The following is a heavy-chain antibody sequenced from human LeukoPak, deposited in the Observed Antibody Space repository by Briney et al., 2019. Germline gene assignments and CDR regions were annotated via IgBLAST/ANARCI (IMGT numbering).Heavy chain of an antibody. CDR2: IYSGNNT. Sequence: LPGGSLRLSCAASGFTVSSNYMSWVRQAPGKGLEWVSVIYSGNNTDYADPVRGRFTISTDNSKNTLYLQMNSLRAEDTAVYYCARDRGVSLKGVYWGQGTLVTVSS. J-gene: IGHJ4*02. D-gene: IGHD5/OR15-5a*01. V-gene: IGHV3-53*01. CDR3: ARDRGVSLKGVY. CDR1: GFTVSSNY.